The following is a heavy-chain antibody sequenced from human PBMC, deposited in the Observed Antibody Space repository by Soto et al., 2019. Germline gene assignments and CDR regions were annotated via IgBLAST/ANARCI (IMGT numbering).Heavy chain of an antibody. D-gene: IGHD4-17*01. V-gene: IGHV4-31*03. CDR1: GGSISSGGNY. Sequence: QVQLQESGPGLVKPSQTLSLSCTVSGGSISSGGNYWSWIRQHPGKXLEWIGYIYYSGSTYYNPSLKSRVTISVDTSKNQFSLKLSSVTAADTAVYYCARDSTVTTTLLDVWGQGTTVSVSS. CDR3: ARDSTVTTTLLDV. J-gene: IGHJ6*02. CDR2: IYYSGST.